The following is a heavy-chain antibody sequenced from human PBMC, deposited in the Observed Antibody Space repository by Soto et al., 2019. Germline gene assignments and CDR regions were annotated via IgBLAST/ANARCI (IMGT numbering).Heavy chain of an antibody. J-gene: IGHJ3*02. CDR1: GFTFSSYA. CDR3: ARSTRYCSGGSCYGENAFDI. V-gene: IGHV3-30-3*01. Sequence: QVQLVESGVGVVQPGRSLRLSCAASGFTFSSYAMHWVRQAPGKGLEWVAVISYDGSNKYYADSVKGRFTISRDNSKNTLYLQMNSLRAEDTAVYYCARSTRYCSGGSCYGENAFDIWGQGTMVTVSS. D-gene: IGHD2-15*01. CDR2: ISYDGSNK.